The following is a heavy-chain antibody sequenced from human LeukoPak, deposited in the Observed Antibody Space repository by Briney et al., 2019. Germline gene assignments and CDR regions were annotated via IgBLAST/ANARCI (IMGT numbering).Heavy chain of an antibody. J-gene: IGHJ4*02. CDR2: ISYDGSNK. V-gene: IGHV3-30*18. CDR1: GFTFSSYG. CDR3: AKGLYSSGWCGGDY. D-gene: IGHD6-19*01. Sequence: PGGSLRLSCAASGFTFSSYGMHWVRQAPGKGLEWVAVISYDGSNKYYADPVKGRFTISRDNSKNTLYLQMNSLRAEDTAVYYCAKGLYSSGWCGGDYWGQGTLVTVSS.